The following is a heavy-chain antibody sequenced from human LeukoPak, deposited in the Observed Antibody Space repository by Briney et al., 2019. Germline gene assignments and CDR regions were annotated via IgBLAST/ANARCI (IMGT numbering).Heavy chain of an antibody. V-gene: IGHV3-21*01. D-gene: IGHD3-16*01. CDR3: GRDVSAVWGMDG. CDR1: GFTFSSYS. Sequence: PGGSLRLSCAASGFTFSSYSMNWVRQAPGKGLEWVSSISSSSSYIYSADSVKGRFTISRDNAKNSLYLQMNSLRAEDTAVYYCGRDVSAVWGMDGWGQGTTVTVSS. J-gene: IGHJ6*02. CDR2: ISSSSSYI.